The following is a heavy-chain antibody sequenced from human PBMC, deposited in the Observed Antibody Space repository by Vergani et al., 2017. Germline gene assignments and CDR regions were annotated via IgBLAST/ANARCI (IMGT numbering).Heavy chain of an antibody. CDR1: GFTFSSYA. J-gene: IGHJ6*02. D-gene: IGHD2-2*01. CDR2: ISGSGGNT. CDR3: AKEVYCSSTSCYGGRGYYYGMGV. V-gene: IGHV3-23*01. Sequence: EVQLLESGGGLVQPGGSLRLSCAASGFTFSSYAMSWVRQVPGKGLEWVSGISGSGGNTYYANSVKGRFTISRDNSKNTLYLQMNSLRADDTAVYYCAKEVYCSSTSCYGGRGYYYGMGVWGQGTTVTFSS.